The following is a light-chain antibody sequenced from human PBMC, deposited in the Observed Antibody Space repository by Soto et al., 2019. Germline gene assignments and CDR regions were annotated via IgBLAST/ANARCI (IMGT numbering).Light chain of an antibody. CDR3: QQYDTFPRT. V-gene: IGKV1-27*01. Sequence: DVQMTQSPSSLSASVGDRVTITCRASQSIGSYFNWYQQKPGKAPKLLIYAASTLQSGVPSRFSGSGSGTDFTLTISSLQPEDVATFYCQQYDTFPRTFGQGTKVDIK. CDR2: AAS. CDR1: QSIGSY. J-gene: IGKJ1*01.